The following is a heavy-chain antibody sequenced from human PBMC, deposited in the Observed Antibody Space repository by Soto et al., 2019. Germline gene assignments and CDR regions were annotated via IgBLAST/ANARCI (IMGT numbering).Heavy chain of an antibody. Sequence: EVQLVESGGGLVKPGGSLRLYFAASGFIFSQYSMNWVRQAPGKGLEWVSSISSTGAHMYYAESVKGRFTISRDDADTSLYLQMNSLRVEDTAVYYCARDRLARGIPVAGRIDYWGQGALVTVSS. D-gene: IGHD6-19*01. CDR2: ISSTGAHM. V-gene: IGHV3-21*02. CDR1: GFIFSQYS. CDR3: ARDRLARGIPVAGRIDY. J-gene: IGHJ4*02.